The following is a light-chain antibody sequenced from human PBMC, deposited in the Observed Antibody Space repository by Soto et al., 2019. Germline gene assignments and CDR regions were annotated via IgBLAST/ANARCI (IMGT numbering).Light chain of an antibody. Sequence: QSVLTQPASVSGSPGQSITISCTGTSSDVGVYNYVSWYQQHPRKAPKLMIYEVSNRPSGVSNRFSGTKSGNTASLTISGLQAEDEADYYCSSKRSSSTLVFGTGTKLTVL. J-gene: IGLJ1*01. CDR3: SSKRSSSTLV. CDR2: EVS. V-gene: IGLV2-14*01. CDR1: SSDVGVYNY.